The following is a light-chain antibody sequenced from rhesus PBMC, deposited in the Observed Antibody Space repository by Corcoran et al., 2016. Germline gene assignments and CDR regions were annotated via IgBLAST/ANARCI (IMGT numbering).Light chain of an antibody. J-gene: IGKJ2*01. CDR1: QSVSSS. V-gene: IGKV3-42*03. Sequence: EIVLTQSPATLSLSPGERPTLSCRASQSVSSSLAWYQQKPGQVPRLLIYGASSRATGIPDMFSGSGSGTDFILTISSLAPEDFAVYYCQQYSKWPYSFGQGTKVEIK. CDR2: GAS. CDR3: QQYSKWPYS.